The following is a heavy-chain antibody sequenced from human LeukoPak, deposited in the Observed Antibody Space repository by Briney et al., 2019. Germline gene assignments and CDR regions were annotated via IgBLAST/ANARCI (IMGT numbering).Heavy chain of an antibody. CDR1: GFTFSSYW. CDR2: IKQDGSEK. J-gene: IGHJ3*02. V-gene: IGHV3-7*05. Sequence: GCSLRLSCAASGFTFSSYWMSWVRQALGKGLEWLANIKQDGSEKYYVDTVKGRFTISRDNLKNSLYLQMNSLRAEDTAVYYCARYSGNYRAYDIWGQGRMVSVSS. CDR3: ARYSGNYRAYDI. D-gene: IGHD1-26*01.